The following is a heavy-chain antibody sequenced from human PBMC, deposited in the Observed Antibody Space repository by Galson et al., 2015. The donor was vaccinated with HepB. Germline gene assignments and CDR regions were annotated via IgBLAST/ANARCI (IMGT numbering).Heavy chain of an antibody. J-gene: IGHJ5*02. D-gene: IGHD2-2*03. V-gene: IGHV4-31*03. CDR1: GGSISSGGYY. CDR3: ARDGYCSTTSCYRLFDP. Sequence: TLSLTCTVSGGSISSGGYYWSWIRQHPGKGLEWIGYIYYSGSTYYNPSLKSRVTISVDTSKNQFSLKLSSVTAADTAVYYCARDGYCSTTSCYRLFDPWGQGTLSPSPQ. CDR2: IYYSGST.